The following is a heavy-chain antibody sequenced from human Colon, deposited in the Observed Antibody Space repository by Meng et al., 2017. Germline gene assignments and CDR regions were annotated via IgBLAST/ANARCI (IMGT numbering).Heavy chain of an antibody. Sequence: QVQLPTSGPGLVKPSQTLSLTCAISGDRVSSNSAAWNWIRQFPSRGLEWLGRTYYRSKYYNDYALSVKSRITINPDTSKNQFSLQLNSVTPEDTAIYYCARDWGDVRGGFDFWGQGTLVTVSS. CDR3: ARDWGDVRGGFDF. CDR1: GDRVSSNSAA. J-gene: IGHJ4*02. D-gene: IGHD3-10*02. CDR2: TYYRSKYYN. V-gene: IGHV6-1*01.